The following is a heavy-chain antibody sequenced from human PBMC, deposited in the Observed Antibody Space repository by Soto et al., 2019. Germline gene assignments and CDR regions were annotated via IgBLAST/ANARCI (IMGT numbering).Heavy chain of an antibody. CDR2: IYYSGST. CDR3: ARGIMITFGGVIVEYYFDY. V-gene: IGHV4-31*03. D-gene: IGHD3-16*02. CDR1: GGSISSGGYY. J-gene: IGHJ4*02. Sequence: QVQLQESGPGLVKPSQTLSLTCTVSGGSISSGGYYWSWIRQHPGKGLEWIRYIYYSGSTYYNPSLKSRVTISVDTSKNQFSLKLSSVTAADTAVYYCARGIMITFGGVIVEYYFDYWGQGTLVTVSS.